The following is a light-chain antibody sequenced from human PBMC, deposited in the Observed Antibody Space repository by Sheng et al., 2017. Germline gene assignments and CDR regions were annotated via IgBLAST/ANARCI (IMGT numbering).Light chain of an antibody. CDR2: GKN. J-gene: IGLJ2*01. Sequence: SSELTQDPAVSVALGQTVRITCQGDSLRSYYASWYQQKPGQAPVLVIXGKNNRPSGIPDRFSGSSSGNTASLTITGAQAEDEADYYCNSRDSSGNHVVFGGGTKLTVL. V-gene: IGLV3-19*01. CDR3: NSRDSSGNHVV. CDR1: SLRSYY.